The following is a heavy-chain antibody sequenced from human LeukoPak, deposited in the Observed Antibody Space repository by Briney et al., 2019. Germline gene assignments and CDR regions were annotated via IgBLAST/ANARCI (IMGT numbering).Heavy chain of an antibody. CDR2: IWPSDSDA. V-gene: IGHV5-51*01. Sequence: GESLKISCKASGYAFTSYWIGWVRQMPGKGLEWIGIIWPSDSDARYSPSFQGQVTISADKSITTAYLQWSSLKASDAAMYYCATVSSPPAWGQGTLVTVSS. CDR3: ATVSSPPA. J-gene: IGHJ5*02. CDR1: GYAFTSYW. D-gene: IGHD2-2*01.